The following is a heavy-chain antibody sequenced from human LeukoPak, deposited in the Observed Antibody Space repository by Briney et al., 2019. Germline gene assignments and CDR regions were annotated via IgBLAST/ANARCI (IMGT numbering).Heavy chain of an antibody. CDR1: GGSIRGNY. D-gene: IGHD3-10*01. Sequence: KSSETLSLTCTVSGGSIRGNYWTWIRQSAGKGLEWIGRIYSSGNTNYNPSLQGRVTMSVDTSKNQFSLKLTSVTAADTAVYYCARHGGSGSPYFDYWGQGTLVTVSS. CDR2: IYSSGNT. CDR3: ARHGGSGSPYFDY. V-gene: IGHV4-4*07. J-gene: IGHJ4*02.